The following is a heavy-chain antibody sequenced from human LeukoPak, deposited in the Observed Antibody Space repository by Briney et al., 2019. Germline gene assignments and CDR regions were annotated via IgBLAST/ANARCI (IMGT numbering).Heavy chain of an antibody. Sequence: GRSLRLSCAASGFTFSSYGMHWVRQAPGSGLEWVALISYDGSNKYYADSVKGRFTISRDNSKNTLYLQMNSLRAEDTAVYYCARDSEQQLVGGLDYWGQGTLVTVS. CDR1: GFTFSSYG. CDR3: ARDSEQQLVGGLDY. CDR2: ISYDGSNK. J-gene: IGHJ4*02. V-gene: IGHV3-30*03. D-gene: IGHD6-13*01.